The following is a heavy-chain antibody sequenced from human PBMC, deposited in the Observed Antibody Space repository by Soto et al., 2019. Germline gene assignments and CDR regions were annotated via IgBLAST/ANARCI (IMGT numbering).Heavy chain of an antibody. CDR3: ARDLADDDYGGNSAVFHY. CDR1: GFTFSSYA. D-gene: IGHD4-17*01. V-gene: IGHV3-30-3*01. J-gene: IGHJ4*02. CDR2: ISYDGSNK. Sequence: GGSLRLSCAASGFTFSSYAMHWVRQAPGKGLEWVAVISYDGSNKYYADSVKGRFTISRDNSKNTLYLQMNSLRAEDTAVYYCARDLADDDYGGNSAVFHYWGQGTLVTVSS.